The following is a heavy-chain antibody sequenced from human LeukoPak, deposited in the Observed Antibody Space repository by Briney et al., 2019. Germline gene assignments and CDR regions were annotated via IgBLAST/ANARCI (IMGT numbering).Heavy chain of an antibody. CDR2: MYNNGNT. D-gene: IGHD4-17*01. CDR1: GLTVSSKY. V-gene: IGHV3-53*01. CDR3: ARVGGDRVAY. Sequence: GGSLRLSCAASGLTVSSKYMSWVRQAPGKGLEWVSVMYNNGNTHYADSVKGRFTISRDNVKNMLYLQMNSLRPGDTAVYYCARVGGDRVAYWGQGTLVTVSS. J-gene: IGHJ4*02.